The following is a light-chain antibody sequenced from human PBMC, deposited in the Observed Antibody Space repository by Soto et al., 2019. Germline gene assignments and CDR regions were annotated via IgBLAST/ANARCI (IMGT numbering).Light chain of an antibody. J-gene: IGKJ1*01. V-gene: IGKV1-5*03. CDR3: QQYNSYWT. CDR1: QSISSW. CDR2: KAS. Sequence: DIQMTQSPSTLSASVGDSVTITCRATQSISSWLAWYQQKPGRTPKLLIYKASSLQSGVPSRFSGSGSGTEFTITINNLQPDDFATYYCQQYNSYWTFGQGTKVEIK.